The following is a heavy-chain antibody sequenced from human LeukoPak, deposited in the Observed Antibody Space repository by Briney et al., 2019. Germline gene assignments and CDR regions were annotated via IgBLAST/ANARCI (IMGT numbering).Heavy chain of an antibody. CDR1: GFTFSSYW. CDR2: INSDGSST. D-gene: IGHD6-19*01. CDR3: AKISRGGIAVAD. J-gene: IGHJ4*02. V-gene: IGHV3-74*01. Sequence: PGGSLRLSCAASGFTFSSYWMHWVRQAPGKGLVWVSRINSDGSSTSYADSVKGRFTISRDNAKNTLYLQMNSLRAEDTAVYYCAKISRGGIAVADWGQGTLVTVSS.